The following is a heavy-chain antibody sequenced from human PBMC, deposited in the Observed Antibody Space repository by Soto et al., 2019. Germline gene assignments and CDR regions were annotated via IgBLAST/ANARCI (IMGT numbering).Heavy chain of an antibody. Sequence: EVQLVESGGGLVQPGGSLKLSCAASGFTFSDSAIHWVRQASGQGLEWVGRIRSKANTYATAYAASVKGRFTISRDDSKNTAYLQMNTLKTEDTAVYYCSTRDCSNTSCFSSSLDNWGQGTVVTVSS. V-gene: IGHV3-73*02. D-gene: IGHD2-2*01. CDR2: IRSKANTYAT. CDR1: GFTFSDSA. CDR3: STRDCSNTSCFSSSLDN. J-gene: IGHJ4*02.